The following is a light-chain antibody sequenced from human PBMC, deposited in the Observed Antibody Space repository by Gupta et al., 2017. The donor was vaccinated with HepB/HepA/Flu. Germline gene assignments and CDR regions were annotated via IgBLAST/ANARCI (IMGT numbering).Light chain of an antibody. CDR3: QQSFNTVFT. V-gene: IGKV1-39*01. Sequence: IQMTQSPSSLSASEGDRVTITCRASQRISSYLNWYQQKPGKAPKLLIYAASSLQSGVPSRFSGSGSGTDFALTISSLQPEDFATYYCQQSFNTVFTFGPGTKVKI. CDR2: AAS. CDR1: QRISSY. J-gene: IGKJ3*01.